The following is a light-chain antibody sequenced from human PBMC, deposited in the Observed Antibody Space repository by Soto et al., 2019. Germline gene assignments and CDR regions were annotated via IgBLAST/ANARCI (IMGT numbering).Light chain of an antibody. CDR2: GAS. V-gene: IGKV3-15*01. CDR3: QQYNNWPRIT. J-gene: IGKJ5*01. CDR1: QSVSSN. Sequence: EIVMTQSPATLSVSPGERATLSCRASQSVSSNLAWYQQKPGQAPRLLIYGASTRATGLPARFSGSGSGTELTLTISSLQSEDFAVYYCQQYNNWPRITFGQGTRLEIK.